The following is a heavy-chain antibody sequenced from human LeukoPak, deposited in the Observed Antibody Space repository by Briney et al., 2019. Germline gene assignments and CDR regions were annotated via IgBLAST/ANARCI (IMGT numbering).Heavy chain of an antibody. CDR3: ARFSYRGVIHLDAFDI. CDR2: INPSGGST. V-gene: IGHV1-46*01. D-gene: IGHD3-10*01. CDR1: GYTFTSYY. Sequence: GASVKVSCKASGYTFTSYYMHWVRQAPRQGLEWMGLINPSGGSTSYAQKLQGRVTMTRDMSTSTVYMELSSLRSEDTAVYYCARFSYRGVIHLDAFDIWGQGTMVTVSS. J-gene: IGHJ3*02.